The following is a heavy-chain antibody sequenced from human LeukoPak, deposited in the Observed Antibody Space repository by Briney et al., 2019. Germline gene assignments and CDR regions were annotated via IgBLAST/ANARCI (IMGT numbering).Heavy chain of an antibody. CDR1: GFNFRDYW. Sequence: GGSLRLSCVASGFNFRDYWMSWVRQAPGRGLEWLALINQFESQIYYPDAVRGRCTISRDNAKNPLYLQMNSLRAEDTAMYYCAKDPGHCFSPECYDVYWGQGNMVTVSS. CDR3: AKDPGHCFSPECYDVY. D-gene: IGHD2-21*01. J-gene: IGHJ4*02. V-gene: IGHV3-7*01. CDR2: INQFESQI.